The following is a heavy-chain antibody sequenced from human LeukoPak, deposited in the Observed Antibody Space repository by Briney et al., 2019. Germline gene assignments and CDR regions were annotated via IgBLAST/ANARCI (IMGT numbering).Heavy chain of an antibody. D-gene: IGHD2-21*01. Sequence: TGGSLRLSCAASGFMFSDYGMHWVRQAPGKGLEWVAVISNDGSIIYYADSVKGRFTISRDNSKNTLHLQMNSLRPDDTAVYHCAKDGPYCGGITCYFRYFDLWGRGTLVTVSS. J-gene: IGHJ2*01. CDR1: GFMFSDYG. CDR2: ISNDGSII. CDR3: AKDGPYCGGITCYFRYFDL. V-gene: IGHV3-30*18.